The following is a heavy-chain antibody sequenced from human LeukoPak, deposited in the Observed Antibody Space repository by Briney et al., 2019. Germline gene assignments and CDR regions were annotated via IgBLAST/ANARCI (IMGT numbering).Heavy chain of an antibody. Sequence: ASVKVSCKASGYTFTSYDINWVRQAPGQGLEWMGRINPNSGGTNYAQKFQGRVTMTRDTSISTAYMELSRLRSDDTAVYYCARTVVTAIFDYWGQGTLVTVSS. CDR2: INPNSGGT. V-gene: IGHV1-2*06. D-gene: IGHD2-21*02. J-gene: IGHJ4*02. CDR3: ARTVVTAIFDY. CDR1: GYTFTSYD.